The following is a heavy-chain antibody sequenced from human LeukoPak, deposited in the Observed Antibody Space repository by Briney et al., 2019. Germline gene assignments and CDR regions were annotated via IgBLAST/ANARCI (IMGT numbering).Heavy chain of an antibody. D-gene: IGHD3-10*01. CDR2: IIPILGIA. V-gene: IGHV1-69*04. J-gene: IGHJ3*02. Sequence: GSSVKVSCMASGGTFSNYAINWVRQAPGQGLEWMGRIIPILGIANYAQKFQGRVTITADKSTSTAYMELSSLRSEDTAVYYCARASQDYYGSGSYYRGGDAFDIWGQGTMVTVSS. CDR3: ARASQDYYGSGSYYRGGDAFDI. CDR1: GGTFSNYA.